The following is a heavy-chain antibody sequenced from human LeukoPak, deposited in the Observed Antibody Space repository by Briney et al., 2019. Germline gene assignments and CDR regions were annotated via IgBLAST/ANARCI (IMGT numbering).Heavy chain of an antibody. V-gene: IGHV1-8*01. J-gene: IGHJ4*02. CDR2: FNPNSVNT. CDR1: GYTFTSYD. D-gene: IGHD4/OR15-4a*01. Sequence: GASVKVSCKASGYTFTSYDIHWVRQATGQGLEGWGWFNPNSVNTGYAQKFKARFTTTTDTSTTTPYLDLRSLRSEETAVYYCASDCFTGHGASLSCFLLDYWGQGSLVTVSS. CDR3: ASDCFTGHGASLSCFLLDY.